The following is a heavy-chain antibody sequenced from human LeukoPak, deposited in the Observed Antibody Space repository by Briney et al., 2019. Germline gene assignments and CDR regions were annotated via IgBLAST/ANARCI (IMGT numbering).Heavy chain of an antibody. Sequence: PGGSLRLSCAASGFTFDDYAMHWVRQAPGKGLEWVSGISWNSGSIGYADSVKGRFTISRDNAKNSLYLQMNSLRAEDTALYYCAKDILEGSGSYDWGQGTLVTVSS. D-gene: IGHD3-10*01. V-gene: IGHV3-9*01. CDR1: GFTFDDYA. J-gene: IGHJ4*02. CDR3: AKDILEGSGSYD. CDR2: ISWNSGSI.